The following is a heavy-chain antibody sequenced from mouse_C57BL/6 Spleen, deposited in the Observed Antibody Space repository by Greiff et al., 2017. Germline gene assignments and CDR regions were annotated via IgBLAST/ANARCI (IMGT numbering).Heavy chain of an antibody. Sequence: VQLQQPGAELVKPGASVKLSCKASGYTFTSYWMHWVKQRPGQGLEWIGMIHPNSGSTNYNEKFKSKATLTVDKSSSTAYRQLSSLTSEDSAVYYCARNGQPTAGFAYWGQGTLVTVSA. J-gene: IGHJ3*01. CDR3: ARNGQPTAGFAY. V-gene: IGHV1-64*01. CDR2: IHPNSGST. CDR1: GYTFTSYW. D-gene: IGHD6-1*01.